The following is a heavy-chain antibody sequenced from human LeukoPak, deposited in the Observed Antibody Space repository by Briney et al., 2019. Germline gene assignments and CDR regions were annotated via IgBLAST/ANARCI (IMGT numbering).Heavy chain of an antibody. D-gene: IGHD6-13*01. V-gene: IGHV3-23*01. CDR3: TKATQSAAGYFQH. J-gene: IGHJ1*01. CDR2: ISGSGGST. CDR1: GFTFSSYA. Sequence: AGGSLRLSCAASGFTFSSYAMSWARQAPGKGLEWVSAISGSGGSTYYADSVKGRFTISRDNSRNTVYLQMNSLKAEDTAVYYCTKATQSAAGYFQHWGQGTLVTVSS.